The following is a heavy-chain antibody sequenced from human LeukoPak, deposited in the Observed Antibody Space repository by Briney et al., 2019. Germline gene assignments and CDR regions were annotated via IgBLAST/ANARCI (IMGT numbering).Heavy chain of an antibody. J-gene: IGHJ4*02. CDR2: IHDDGSRT. CDR1: GFTFNTHL. Sequence: PGGSLRLSCAASGFTFNTHLMHWVRQAPGKGLMWVSHIHDDGSRTTYADSVKGRFTISRDNAKNMVYLQMDSLRVDDTAIYYCTRDLGGIDYWGQGILVTVSS. V-gene: IGHV3-74*01. CDR3: TRDLGGIDY.